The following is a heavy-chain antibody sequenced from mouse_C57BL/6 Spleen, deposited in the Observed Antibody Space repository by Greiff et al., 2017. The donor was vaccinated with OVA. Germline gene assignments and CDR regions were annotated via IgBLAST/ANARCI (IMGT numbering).Heavy chain of an antibody. CDR3: ARRYYDYDDGIFDY. J-gene: IGHJ2*01. Sequence: EVKVVESGGGLVKPGGSLKLSCAASGFTFSDYGMHWVRQAPEKGLEWVAYISSGSSTIYYADTVKGRFTISRDNAKNTLFLQMTSLRSEDTAMYYCARRYYDYDDGIFDYWGQGTTLTVSS. CDR2: ISSGSSTI. V-gene: IGHV5-17*01. D-gene: IGHD2-4*01. CDR1: GFTFSDYG.